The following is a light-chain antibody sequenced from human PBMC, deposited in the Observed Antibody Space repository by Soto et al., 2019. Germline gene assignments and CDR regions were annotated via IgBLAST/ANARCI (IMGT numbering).Light chain of an antibody. V-gene: IGKV3D-20*01. CDR2: DAY. Sequence: EIVLTQSPATPSLSPGEIATLSCGASQSVSSSYLAWYQQKPGLAPRLIIYDAYSRATGIPDRFSGRGSGTDFSLTISRLEPGDFAVYYCQHYGDSLSITCGQGTRLEIK. CDR1: QSVSSSY. CDR3: QHYGDSLSIT. J-gene: IGKJ5*01.